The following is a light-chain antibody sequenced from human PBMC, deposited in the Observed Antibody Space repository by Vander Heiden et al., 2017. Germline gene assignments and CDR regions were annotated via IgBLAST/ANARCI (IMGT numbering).Light chain of an antibody. Sequence: DIQLTQSPSSLSASVGDRVTLTCRASQSISSYLNWYQQKPGKAPKLLIYGASSVQSGIPSRFSGSGSGTDFTLTISRLQPEDFATYYCQQCDSTPPTFGGGTRVEIK. CDR3: QQCDSTPPT. J-gene: IGKJ4*01. V-gene: IGKV1-39*01. CDR2: GAS. CDR1: QSISSY.